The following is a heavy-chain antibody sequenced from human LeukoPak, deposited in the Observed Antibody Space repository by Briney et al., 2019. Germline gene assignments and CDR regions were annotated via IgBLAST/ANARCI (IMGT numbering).Heavy chain of an antibody. Sequence: GGSLRLSCAASGFTFHNAWMTWVRQTPGKGLEWVGRMKSSRDGGTSDYAAPVKGRFTISRDDSKNTLYLHMNGLRAEDTAVYYCTTLSNDVHYWGQGTLVTVS. V-gene: IGHV3-15*01. CDR1: GFTFHNAW. J-gene: IGHJ4*02. CDR3: TTLSNDVHY. D-gene: IGHD4-11*01. CDR2: MKSSRDGGTS.